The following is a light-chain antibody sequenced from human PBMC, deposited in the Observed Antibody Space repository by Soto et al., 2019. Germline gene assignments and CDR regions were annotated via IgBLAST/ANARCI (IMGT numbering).Light chain of an antibody. Sequence: DIVMTQSPLSLPVTPGEPASISCRSSQSLLHSNGYNYLDWYLQKAGQSPQLLIHLGSNRASGVPDRFSGSGSCTDFTLKISRVEAEDVWVYYCMQVQQTPYTFGQGTKLEIK. J-gene: IGKJ2*01. CDR3: MQVQQTPYT. CDR2: LGS. V-gene: IGKV2-28*01. CDR1: QSLLHSNGYNY.